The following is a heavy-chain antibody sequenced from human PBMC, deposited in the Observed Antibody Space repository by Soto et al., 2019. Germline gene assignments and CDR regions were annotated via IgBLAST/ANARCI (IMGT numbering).Heavy chain of an antibody. CDR2: IYYSGST. J-gene: IGHJ4*02. V-gene: IGHV4-39*01. D-gene: IGHD6-19*01. CDR3: ARYQAVAFL. CDR1: GGSISSSSYY. Sequence: SETLSLTCTVSGGSISSSSYYWGWIRQPPGKGLEWIGSIYYSGSTYYNPSLKSRVTISVDTSKNQFSLKLSSVTAADTAVYYCARYQAVAFLWGQGTLVTVSS.